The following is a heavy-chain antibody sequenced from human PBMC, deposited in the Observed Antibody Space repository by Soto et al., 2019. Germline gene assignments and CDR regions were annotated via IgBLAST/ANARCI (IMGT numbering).Heavy chain of an antibody. CDR2: INPFDGSR. Sequence: SVNGSCKASEYIFTSDHIHWGRQAPGQGLEWMGWINPFDGSRMFAQSFQGRVTMTRDTSTSTVYMEVSSLRSEDTAVYYCSRVDPGETSPFDHWGQGTLVTVSS. V-gene: IGHV1-46*03. J-gene: IGHJ4*02. CDR1: EYIFTSDH. D-gene: IGHD3-10*01. CDR3: SRVDPGETSPFDH.